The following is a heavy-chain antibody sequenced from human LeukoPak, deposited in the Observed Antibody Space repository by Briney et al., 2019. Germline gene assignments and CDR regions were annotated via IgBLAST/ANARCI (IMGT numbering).Heavy chain of an antibody. V-gene: IGHV3-20*04. J-gene: IGHJ4*02. CDR2: INWNGGST. D-gene: IGHD3-22*01. CDR1: GFTFDDYG. CDR3: AREQYYYDNSGNTDY. Sequence: GGSPRLSCAASGFTFDDYGMSWVRQAPGKGLEWVSGINWNGGSTGYAGSVKGRFTISRDNAKNSLYLQMNSLRAEDTALYYCAREQYYYDNSGNTDYWGQGTLVTVSS.